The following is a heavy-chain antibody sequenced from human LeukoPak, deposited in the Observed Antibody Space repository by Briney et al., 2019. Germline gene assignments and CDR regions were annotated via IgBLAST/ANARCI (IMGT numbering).Heavy chain of an antibody. V-gene: IGHV3-30*02. CDR1: GFTFRTYG. J-gene: IGHJ3*01. CDR2: IRYDGSDK. Sequence: GGSLRLSCAASGFTFRTYGMHWVRQAPGKGLEWVTFIRYDGSDKYYADSVKGRFTISRDNSKDTLFLQMNSLRVEDTAVYYCAKRADYYDSSRALYDAFDLWGQGTMVTVSS. D-gene: IGHD3-16*01. CDR3: AKRADYYDSSRALYDAFDL.